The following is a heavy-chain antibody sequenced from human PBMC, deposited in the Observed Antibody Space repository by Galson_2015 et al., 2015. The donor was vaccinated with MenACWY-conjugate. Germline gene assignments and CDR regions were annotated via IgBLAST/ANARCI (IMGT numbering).Heavy chain of an antibody. J-gene: IGHJ4*02. CDR3: AKAYRRLDNLYHFDH. D-gene: IGHD3-16*01. CDR2: ITGSGGST. Sequence: SLRLSCAASGFTFSTSDMSWVRQAPGKGLEWVSAITGSGGSTYYADSVKGRSTISRDNSKNTVHLQMNSLRAEDTAVYYCAKAYRRLDNLYHFDHWGQGTLVTVSS. V-gene: IGHV3-23*01. CDR1: GFTFSTSD.